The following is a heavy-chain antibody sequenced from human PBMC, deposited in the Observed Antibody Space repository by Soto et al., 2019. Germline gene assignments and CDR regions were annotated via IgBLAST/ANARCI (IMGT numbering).Heavy chain of an antibody. CDR2: ISSSSSTI. D-gene: IGHD4-17*01. CDR3: ACYGDPSAYYYYMDV. Sequence: EVQLVESGGGLVQPGGSLRLSCAASGFTFSSYSMNWVRQAPGKGLEWVSYISSSSSTIYYAVSVKGRFTISRDNAKNSLYLQINSLRAEDTAVYYCACYGDPSAYYYYMDVWVKGTTVTFSS. CDR1: GFTFSSYS. V-gene: IGHV3-48*01. J-gene: IGHJ6*03.